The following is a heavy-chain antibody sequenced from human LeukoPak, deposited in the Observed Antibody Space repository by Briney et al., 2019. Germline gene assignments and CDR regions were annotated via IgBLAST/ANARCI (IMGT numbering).Heavy chain of an antibody. CDR1: GGSFSGYY. CDR2: IYYSGST. CDR3: ARTVWRQLERPGYYYGMDV. Sequence: SETLSLTCAVYGGSFSGYYWSWIRQPPGKGLEWIGYIYYSGSTNYNPSLKSRVTISVDTSKNQFSLKLSSVTAADTAVYYCARTVWRQLERPGYYYGMDVWGQGTTVTVSS. J-gene: IGHJ6*02. V-gene: IGHV4-59*08. D-gene: IGHD1-1*01.